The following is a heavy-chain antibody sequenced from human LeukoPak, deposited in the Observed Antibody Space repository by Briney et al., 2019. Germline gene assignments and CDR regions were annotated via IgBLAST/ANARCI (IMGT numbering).Heavy chain of an antibody. CDR1: GGSISGYY. J-gene: IGHJ6*02. D-gene: IGHD2-21*01. V-gene: IGHV4-59*05. Sequence: SETLSLTCTVSGGSISGYYWSWIRQPPGKGLEWIGSLYYSGSTYYNPSLKSRVTISVDVSKNQFSLRLSSVTAADTAMYYCARVMTIASYFYAMDVWGQGTMVTVSS. CDR2: LYYSGST. CDR3: ARVMTIASYFYAMDV.